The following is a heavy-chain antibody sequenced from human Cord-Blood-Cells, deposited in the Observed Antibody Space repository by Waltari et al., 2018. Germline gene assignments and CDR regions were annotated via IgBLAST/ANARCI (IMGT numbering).Heavy chain of an antibody. CDR1: GGPVSSGSYY. Sequence: QVQLQESGPGLVKPSETLTLTCTVSGGPVSSGSYYWSWIRQPPGKGLEWIGYIYYSGRTNYNPSLKSRVTISVDTSKNQFSLKLSSVTAADTAVYYCARAQADCSSTSCYWFDPWGQGTLVTVSS. V-gene: IGHV4-61*01. J-gene: IGHJ5*02. CDR3: ARAQADCSSTSCYWFDP. D-gene: IGHD2-2*01. CDR2: IYYSGRT.